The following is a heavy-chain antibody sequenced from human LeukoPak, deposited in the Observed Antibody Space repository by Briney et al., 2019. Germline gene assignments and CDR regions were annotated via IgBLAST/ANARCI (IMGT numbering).Heavy chain of an antibody. CDR3: ARSWGMATTRYCDY. CDR2: INPNSGGT. J-gene: IGHJ4*02. CDR1: GYTFTGYY. D-gene: IGHD5-24*01. V-gene: IGHV1-2*02. Sequence: ASVKVSCKASGYTFTGYYMHWVRQAPGQGLEWMGWINPNSGGTNYAQKFQGRVTMTRDTSISTAYMELSRLRSDDTAVYYCARSWGMATTRYCDYWGQGTLVTVSS.